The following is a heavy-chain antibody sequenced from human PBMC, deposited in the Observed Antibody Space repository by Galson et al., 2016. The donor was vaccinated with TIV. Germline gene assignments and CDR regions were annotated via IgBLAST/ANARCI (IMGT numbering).Heavy chain of an antibody. J-gene: IGHJ4*02. Sequence: LRLSCAASGFTFSSFAMTWVRQAPGKGLEWVSRISAGGGRTDYADSVKGRFTISRDNPKNTLYLQMSSLRADDTAVYFCAKMDSSGFDYVRRFDVWGQGNL. CDR1: GFTFSSFA. V-gene: IGHV3-23*01. CDR2: ISAGGGRT. D-gene: IGHD3-22*01. CDR3: AKMDSSGFDYVRRFDV.